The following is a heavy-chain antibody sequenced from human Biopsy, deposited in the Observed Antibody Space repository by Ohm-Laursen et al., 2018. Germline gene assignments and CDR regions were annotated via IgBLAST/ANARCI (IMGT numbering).Heavy chain of an antibody. CDR1: GDSIFGGGYY. D-gene: IGHD3-22*01. Sequence: SQTLSLTCIVSGDSIFGGGYYWTWIRQHPEKGLEWLGYIFFSGDTHYNPSLRSRVDISSDMPKNEFYLRLYSVTAADTAVYYCARAKTQDRSFPDWYFDLWGRGTLVTVSS. CDR2: IFFSGDT. V-gene: IGHV4-31*03. J-gene: IGHJ2*01. CDR3: ARAKTQDRSFPDWYFDL.